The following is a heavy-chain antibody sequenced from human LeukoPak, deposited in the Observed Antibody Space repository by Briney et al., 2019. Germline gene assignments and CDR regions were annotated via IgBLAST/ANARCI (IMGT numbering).Heavy chain of an antibody. CDR1: GYTFTSYD. CDR3: ARVGATSELIH. D-gene: IGHD1-26*01. V-gene: IGHV1-8*03. Sequence: ASVKVSCKASGYTFTSYDINWVRQATGQGLERMGWMNPNSGNTGYAQKFQGRVTITRNTSISTAYMELSSLRSEDTAVYYCARVGATSELIHWGLGTLVTVSS. CDR2: MNPNSGNT. J-gene: IGHJ4*02.